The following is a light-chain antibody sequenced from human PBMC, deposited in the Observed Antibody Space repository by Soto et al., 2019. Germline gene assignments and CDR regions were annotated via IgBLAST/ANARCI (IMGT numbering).Light chain of an antibody. CDR2: AAS. CDR3: QQLNSYPAT. Sequence: DIQLTQSPSFLSASVGDRVTITCRASQGISSYLAWYQQKPGKAPKLLIYAASTWQSGVPSRFSGSGSGTEFTLTISSLQPEDFATDYCQQLNSYPATFGGGTKVEIK. J-gene: IGKJ4*01. V-gene: IGKV1-9*01. CDR1: QGISSY.